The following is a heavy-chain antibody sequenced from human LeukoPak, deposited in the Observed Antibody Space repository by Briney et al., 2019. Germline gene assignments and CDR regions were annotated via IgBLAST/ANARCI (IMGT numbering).Heavy chain of an antibody. D-gene: IGHD5-12*01. J-gene: IGHJ4*02. Sequence: PGGSLRLSCAASGFTFSSYAMHWVRQAPGKGLEWVAVISYDGSNKYYADSVKGRFTISRDNSKNTLYLQMYSLRAEDTAVYYCASPLFQGGYDWESGFDYWGQGTLVTVSS. CDR3: ASPLFQGGYDWESGFDY. CDR1: GFTFSSYA. CDR2: ISYDGSNK. V-gene: IGHV3-30*04.